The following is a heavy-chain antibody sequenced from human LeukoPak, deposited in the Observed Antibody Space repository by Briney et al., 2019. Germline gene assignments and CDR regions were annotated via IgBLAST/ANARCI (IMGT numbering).Heavy chain of an antibody. D-gene: IGHD1-7*01. CDR2: ISSSSSYI. V-gene: IGHV3-21*01. Sequence: PGGSLRLSCGASGFTFSSYSMNWVRQAPGKGLEWVSSISSSSSYIYYADSVRGRFTISRDNAKNSLYLQMNSLRAEDTAVYYCARAQGITGTSTYSAFDIWGQGTMVTVSS. CDR3: ARAQGITGTSTYSAFDI. J-gene: IGHJ3*02. CDR1: GFTFSSYS.